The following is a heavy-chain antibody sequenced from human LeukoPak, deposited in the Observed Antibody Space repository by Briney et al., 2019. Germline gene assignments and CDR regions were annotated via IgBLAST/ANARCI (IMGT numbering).Heavy chain of an antibody. J-gene: IGHJ4*02. D-gene: IGHD3-10*01. CDR2: TNSDGSTT. V-gene: IGHV3-74*01. CDR3: GRGMRDYYGLDY. CDR1: GFTFSGYA. Sequence: GGSLRLSCAASGFTFSGYAMSWVRQAPGKGLVWVSHTNSDGSTTDYADSVRGRFTISRDNAKNTLFLQMNSLTVEDTAVYYCGRGMRDYYGLDYWGQGILVTVSS.